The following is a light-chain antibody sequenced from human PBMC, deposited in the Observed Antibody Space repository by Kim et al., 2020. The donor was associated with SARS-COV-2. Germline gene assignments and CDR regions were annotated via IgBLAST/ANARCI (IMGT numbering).Light chain of an antibody. CDR3: AAWDDSLSGWV. CDR2: RNN. J-gene: IGLJ3*02. CDR1: SSNIGSNY. V-gene: IGLV1-47*01. Sequence: GRRVTYSCYGSSSNIGSNYVYWYQQHPGTAPKLLIYRNNQRPSGVPDRFSGSKSGTSASLAISGLRSEDEADYYCAAWDDSLSGWVFGGGTQLTVL.